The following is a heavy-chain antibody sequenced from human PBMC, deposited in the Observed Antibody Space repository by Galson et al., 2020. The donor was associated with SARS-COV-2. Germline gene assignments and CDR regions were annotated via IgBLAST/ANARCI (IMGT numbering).Heavy chain of an antibody. CDR3: ARHVAVAATITWFDP. Sequence: SQTLSLTCSVSGASISSSNYSWGWIRQPPGKGLEWIGTIYYTGSTYSNPSLQSRVTISVDTSKSQFSLKLSSVTAADTAVYYCARHVAVAATITWFDPWGQGTLVTVTS. V-gene: IGHV4-39*01. CDR2: IYYTGST. CDR1: GASISSSNYS. J-gene: IGHJ5*02. D-gene: IGHD2-15*01.